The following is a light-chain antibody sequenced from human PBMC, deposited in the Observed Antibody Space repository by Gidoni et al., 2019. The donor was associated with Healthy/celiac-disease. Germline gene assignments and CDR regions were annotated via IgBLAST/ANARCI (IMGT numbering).Light chain of an antibody. J-gene: IGKJ5*01. CDR2: DAS. CDR1: QGISSA. V-gene: IGKV1-13*02. CDR3: QQFKSYRVT. Sequence: AIQLTHSPSSLSASVGDRVTITCRASQGISSALAWYQQKPGKAPKLLIYDASSLESGVPSRCSGSGAGTDFTLTISSLQPEDFATYYCQQFKSYRVTFGQGTRLEIK.